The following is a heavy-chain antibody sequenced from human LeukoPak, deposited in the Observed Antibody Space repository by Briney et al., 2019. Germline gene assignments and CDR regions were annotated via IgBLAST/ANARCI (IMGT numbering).Heavy chain of an antibody. D-gene: IGHD2-2*01. V-gene: IGHV1-69*13. CDR3: ADLVYCSSSSCYEPFNQT. J-gene: IGHJ4*02. CDR1: GGTFSSLT. Sequence: TVKVSCKASGGTFSSLTINWMRQAPGQGLEWMGGIIPIFGRANYAQKFQGRVTITADGSTSTAYMELSSLRSEDTAVYYCADLVYCSSSSCYEPFNQTWGQGTLVTVSP. CDR2: IIPIFGRA.